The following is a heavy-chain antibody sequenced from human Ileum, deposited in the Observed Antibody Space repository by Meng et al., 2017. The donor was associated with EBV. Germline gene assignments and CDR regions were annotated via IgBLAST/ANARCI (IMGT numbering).Heavy chain of an antibody. Sequence: SGLVLVKPSGTIALTCAVAGDSVSGSDWWSWVRQPPGKGLEWIGEVYHDGATNYHPSLKSRVTISLDKSKNEVNLHLNSLTAADTAVYFCARSSPIVRGLDYWGQGTLVTVSS. V-gene: IGHV4-4*02. J-gene: IGHJ4*02. D-gene: IGHD3-10*01. CDR1: GDSVSGSDW. CDR3: ARSSPIVRGLDY. CDR2: VYHDGAT.